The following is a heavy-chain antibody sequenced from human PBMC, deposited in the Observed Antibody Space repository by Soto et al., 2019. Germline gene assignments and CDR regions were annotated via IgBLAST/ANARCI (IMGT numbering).Heavy chain of an antibody. CDR1: GRSSSTSRSY. Sequence: SETLSLTCNVSGRSSSTSRSYWAWSRQPPGKGLEWLENIFYSGSTYYNPSRASRLTVSVATSKNECSLKLRSETAPDPAFYYCARQPTTGDTDLWFEPWGQGTLVTVSS. CDR3: ARQPTTGDTDLWFEP. V-gene: IGHV4-39*01. J-gene: IGHJ5*02. D-gene: IGHD2-21*01. CDR2: IFYSGST.